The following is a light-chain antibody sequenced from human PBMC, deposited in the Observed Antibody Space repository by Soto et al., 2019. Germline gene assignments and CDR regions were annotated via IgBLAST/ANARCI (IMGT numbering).Light chain of an antibody. CDR1: SSDVGGYNY. CDR2: DVS. V-gene: IGLV2-14*01. Sequence: QSALTQPASVSGSPGQSITISCTGTSSDVGGYNYVSWYQQHPGKAPKLMIYDVSNRPSGVSNRFSGSKSGNTASLTISGLQAEDEADYYCSSYTSSSVVFCGGTQLTVL. J-gene: IGLJ2*01. CDR3: SSYTSSSVV.